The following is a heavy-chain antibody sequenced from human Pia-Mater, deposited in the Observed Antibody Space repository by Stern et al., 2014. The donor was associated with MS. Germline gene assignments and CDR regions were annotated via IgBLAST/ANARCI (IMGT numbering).Heavy chain of an antibody. CDR3: ARGAYCGGDCYWGWFDS. V-gene: IGHV1-69*01. CDR1: GGTFSDNA. CDR2: ILPIFGAA. D-gene: IGHD2-21*02. Sequence: VQLVQSGAEVKKPGSSVKVSCKASGGTFSDNAFSWVRQAPGQGLEWMGGILPIFGAADYAQNFQGRVTITADESTSTVYMEMSSLRSEDTAVYHCARGAYCGGDCYWGWFDSWGQGTLVTVSS. J-gene: IGHJ5*01.